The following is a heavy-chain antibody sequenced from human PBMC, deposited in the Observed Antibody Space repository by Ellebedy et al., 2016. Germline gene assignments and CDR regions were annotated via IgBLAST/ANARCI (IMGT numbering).Heavy chain of an antibody. CDR3: ARGIHYGMDV. D-gene: IGHD6-13*01. Sequence: ASVKVSXXASGYTFTSYKIHWVRQAPGQGLEWMGIINPTDGSTYYAQKFQGRVTMTRDTSTSTLYMDLSNLRSEDTAEYYCARGIHYGMDVWGQGTTVTVSS. V-gene: IGHV1-46*01. CDR2: INPTDGST. J-gene: IGHJ6*02. CDR1: GYTFTSYK.